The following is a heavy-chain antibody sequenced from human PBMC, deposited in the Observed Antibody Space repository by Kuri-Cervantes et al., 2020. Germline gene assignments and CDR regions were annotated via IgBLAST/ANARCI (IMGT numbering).Heavy chain of an antibody. V-gene: IGHV4-59*13. CDR2: IHYTGST. CDR1: GGSISNYY. J-gene: IGHJ6*03. CDR3: ARGGGYYDFWSGYSPYFYYMDV. Sequence: SETLSLTCTVSGGSISNYYWSWIRQSPGKGLEWIGCIHYTGSTSYNPSLNSRVTISVDTSKNQFSLKLSSVTAADTAVYYCARGGGYYDFWSGYSPYFYYMDVWGKGTTVTDSS. D-gene: IGHD3-3*01.